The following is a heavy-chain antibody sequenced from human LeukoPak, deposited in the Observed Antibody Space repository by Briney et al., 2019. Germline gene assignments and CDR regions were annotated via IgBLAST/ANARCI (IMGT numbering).Heavy chain of an antibody. J-gene: IGHJ4*02. D-gene: IGHD2-15*01. V-gene: IGHV1-2*02. CDR2: INPNSGGT. Sequence: ASVKVSCKASGYTFTGYYMHWVRQAPGLGLEWMGWINPNSGGTNYAQKFQGRVTMTRDTSVSTAYMELSRLRSDDTAVYYCARDRRYCSGGSCSGSLAYWGQGTLVTVSS. CDR3: ARDRRYCSGGSCSGSLAY. CDR1: GYTFTGYY.